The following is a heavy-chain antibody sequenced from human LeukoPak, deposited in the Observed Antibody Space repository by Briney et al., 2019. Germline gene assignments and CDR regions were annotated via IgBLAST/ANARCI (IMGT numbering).Heavy chain of an antibody. V-gene: IGHV1-69*13. J-gene: IGHJ3*02. CDR1: GGTFSSYA. CDR3: AREYYDSSGYLNAFDI. Sequence: SVKVSCKASGGTFSSYAISWVRQAPGQGLEWMRGIIPIFGTANYAQKFQGRVTITADESTSTAYMELSSLRSEDTAVYYCAREYYDSSGYLNAFDIWGQGTMVTVSS. CDR2: IIPIFGTA. D-gene: IGHD3-22*01.